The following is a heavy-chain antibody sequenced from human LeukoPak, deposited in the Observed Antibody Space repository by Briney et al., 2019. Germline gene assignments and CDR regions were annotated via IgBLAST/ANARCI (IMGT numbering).Heavy chain of an antibody. D-gene: IGHD3-22*01. CDR3: ARLPYYDSSDYGLDS. Sequence: GESLKISCRGSGYSFTSYWIAWVRQMPGKGLEWMGIIYPSDSDTTYSPSFQGQVTMSADKSIRTAYLHWSSLKASDTAMYYCARLPYYDSSDYGLDSWGQGTLVTVAS. J-gene: IGHJ4*02. V-gene: IGHV5-51*01. CDR2: IYPSDSDT. CDR1: GYSFTSYW.